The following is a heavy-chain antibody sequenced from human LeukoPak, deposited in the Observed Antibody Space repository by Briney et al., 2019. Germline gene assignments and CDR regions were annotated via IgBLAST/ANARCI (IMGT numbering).Heavy chain of an antibody. J-gene: IGHJ6*03. CDR3: ARQKEFLEWLFNYYYYYMDV. CDR2: IRYDGSNK. CDR1: GFTFSSYG. Sequence: GGSLRLSCAASGFTFSSYGMHWVRQAPGKGLEWVAFIRYDGSNKYYADSVKGRFTISRDNSKNTLYLQMNSLRAEDTAVYYCARQKEFLEWLFNYYYYYMDVWGKGTTVTVSS. D-gene: IGHD3-3*01. V-gene: IGHV3-30*02.